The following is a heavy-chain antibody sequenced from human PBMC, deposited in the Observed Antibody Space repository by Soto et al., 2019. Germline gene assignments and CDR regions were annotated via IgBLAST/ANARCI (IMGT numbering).Heavy chain of an antibody. Sequence: PGESLKISCKGSGYSFTNYWIGWVRQMPGKGLEWMGTIYLGDSDTRYSPSFQGRVTISADKSISAAYLQWGSLKASDTAMYYCARANVWNFYKAGDVWGQGTTVTVSS. CDR1: GYSFTNYW. D-gene: IGHD3-10*01. J-gene: IGHJ6*02. V-gene: IGHV5-51*01. CDR2: IYLGDSDT. CDR3: ARANVWNFYKAGDV.